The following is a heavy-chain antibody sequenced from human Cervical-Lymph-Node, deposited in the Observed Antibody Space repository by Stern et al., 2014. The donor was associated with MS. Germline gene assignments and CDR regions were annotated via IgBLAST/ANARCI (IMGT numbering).Heavy chain of an antibody. CDR3: ARHDYFDSSGPED. J-gene: IGHJ4*02. D-gene: IGHD3-22*01. V-gene: IGHV4-39*01. CDR1: GGSISSSHYY. CDR2: IYYSGSP. Sequence: QVQLQESGPGLVKPSETLSLTCTVSGGSISSSHYYWGWIRQPPGKGLEWLGTIYYSGSPYYNPSLKSRVPLSVDTSKTQFSLRLSSVTAADTAVYYCARHDYFDSSGPEDWGQGTLLTVSS.